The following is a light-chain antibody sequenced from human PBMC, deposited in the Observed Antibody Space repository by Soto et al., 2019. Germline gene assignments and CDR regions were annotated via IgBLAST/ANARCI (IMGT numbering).Light chain of an antibody. CDR1: SSDVVGYNF. V-gene: IGLV2-8*01. J-gene: IGLJ2*01. CDR2: GVT. CDR3: SSYAGSSIPVA. Sequence: QSVLTQPPSASGSPGQSVTISCTGASSDVVGYNFVSWYQQHPGKAPKLMIYGVTKRPSGVPDRFSGSKSGNTASLTVSGLQVDDEADYYCSSYAGSSIPVAFGGGTKLTVL.